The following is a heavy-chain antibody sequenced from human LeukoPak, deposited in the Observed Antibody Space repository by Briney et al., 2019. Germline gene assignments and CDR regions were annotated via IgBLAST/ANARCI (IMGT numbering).Heavy chain of an antibody. CDR2: IIPIFGTA. CDR1: GGTFSSYA. V-gene: IGHV1-69*05. J-gene: IGHJ6*03. D-gene: IGHD2-2*01. CDR3: ARDNSIVVVPHHYYMDV. Sequence: SVKVSCKASGGTFSSYAISWVRQASGQGLEWMGRIIPIFGTANYAQKFQGRVTITTDESTSTAYMELSSLRSEDTAVYYCARDNSIVVVPHHYYMDVWGKGTTVTVSS.